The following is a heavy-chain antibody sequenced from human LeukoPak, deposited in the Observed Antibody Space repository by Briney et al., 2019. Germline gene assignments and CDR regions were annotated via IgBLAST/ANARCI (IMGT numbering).Heavy chain of an antibody. Sequence: PSETLSLTCTVSGGFISSGSYYWSWMRQPAGKGLEWIGRIYTSGSTNYNPSLKSRVTISVDTSKDQFSLKLSSVTAADTAVYYCARDFGYCSGGSCVLVWGQGTLVTVSS. V-gene: IGHV4-61*02. D-gene: IGHD2-15*01. J-gene: IGHJ4*02. CDR3: ARDFGYCSGGSCVLV. CDR1: GGFISSGSYY. CDR2: IYTSGST.